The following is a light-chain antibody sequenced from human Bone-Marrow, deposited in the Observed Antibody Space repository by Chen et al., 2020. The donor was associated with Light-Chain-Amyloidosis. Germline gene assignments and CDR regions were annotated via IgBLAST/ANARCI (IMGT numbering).Light chain of an antibody. CDR1: NIGSTS. CDR3: QVWGRGSGRAV. V-gene: IGLV3-21*02. CDR2: DDS. J-gene: IGLJ3*02. Sequence: SYVLTQPSSVSVAPGQTATIACGGNNIGSTSVHWYQQTPGQAPLLVVYDDSDRPSGIPERLSGSNSGNTATQTVGWVEAVDEADDCCQVWGRGSGRAVFGEGTKLTDL.